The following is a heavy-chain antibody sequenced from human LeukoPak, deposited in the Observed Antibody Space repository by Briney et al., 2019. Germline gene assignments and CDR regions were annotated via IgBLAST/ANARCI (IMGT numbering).Heavy chain of an antibody. V-gene: IGHV4-59*08. Sequence: SETLSLTCSVSGGSISSLYWSWIRQPPGKGLEYIGYIYYSGNTSSNPSLNSRVTISVDTSKNQFSLKLSSVTAADTAVYYCARRGSGASLEYYFDLWGRGTLVTVSS. CDR2: IYYSGNT. J-gene: IGHJ2*01. D-gene: IGHD1-14*01. CDR1: GGSISSLY. CDR3: ARRGSGASLEYYFDL.